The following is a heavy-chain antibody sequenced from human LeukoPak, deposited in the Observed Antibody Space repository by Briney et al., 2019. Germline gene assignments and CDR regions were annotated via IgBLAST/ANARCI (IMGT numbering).Heavy chain of an antibody. Sequence: GGSLRLSCAASGFTFSSYSMNWVRQAPGKGLEWILYIGISSGNTKYADSVKGRFTISGDKAKNSVYLQMNSLRAEDTAVYYCARDTKYAFDNWGQGTLVTVSS. CDR2: IGISSGNT. V-gene: IGHV3-48*01. D-gene: IGHD2-2*01. J-gene: IGHJ4*02. CDR3: ARDTKYAFDN. CDR1: GFTFSSYS.